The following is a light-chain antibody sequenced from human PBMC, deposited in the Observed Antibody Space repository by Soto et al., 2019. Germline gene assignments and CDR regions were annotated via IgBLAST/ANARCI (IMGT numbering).Light chain of an antibody. J-gene: IGKJ2*01. Sequence: EILMTQSPPTLSVSPGERATLSCRASQSISSNVAWFQQKPGQAPSLLIFRASIRASGVPARFSGSGSGTDFTLTITGLQSADFAVYYCQQYKSWPYTFGQGTKVDIK. CDR2: RAS. CDR3: QQYKSWPYT. CDR1: QSISSN. V-gene: IGKV3-15*01.